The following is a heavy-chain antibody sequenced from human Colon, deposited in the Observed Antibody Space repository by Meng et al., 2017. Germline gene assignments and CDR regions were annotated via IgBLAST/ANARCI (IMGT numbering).Heavy chain of an antibody. D-gene: IGHD4-17*01. CDR3: ARAPAVTRYFEY. CDR1: GGSINSDY. J-gene: IGHJ4*02. CDR2: VYYSGTT. Sequence: QAQLQESGPGLVKPSETLSLTCTVSGGSINSDYWSWIRQAPGKGLEWIGHVYYSGTTNYNPSLKSRVTISVDTSKNQFSLNLSSVTAADTAVYYCARAPAVTRYFEYWGQGVLVTVSS. V-gene: IGHV4-59*01.